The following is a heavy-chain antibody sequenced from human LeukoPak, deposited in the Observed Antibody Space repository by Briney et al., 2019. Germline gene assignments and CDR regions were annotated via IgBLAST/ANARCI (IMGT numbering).Heavy chain of an antibody. V-gene: IGHV3-48*02. J-gene: IGHJ6*02. Sequence: PGGSLRLSCAASGFTFSSYEMNWVRQAPGKGLEWVSYISSSSSTIYYADSVKGRFTISRDNAKNSLYLQMNSLRDEDTAVYYCARVTTSYAPDGMDVWGQGTTVTVSS. CDR1: GFTFSSYE. CDR2: ISSSSSTI. D-gene: IGHD2-2*01. CDR3: ARVTTSYAPDGMDV.